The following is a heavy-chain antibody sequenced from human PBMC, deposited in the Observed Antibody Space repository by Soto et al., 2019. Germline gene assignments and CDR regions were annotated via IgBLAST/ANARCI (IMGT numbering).Heavy chain of an antibody. V-gene: IGHV1-3*01. Sequence: QVQLVQSGAEVKKPGASVKVSCKASGYTFTSYAMHWVRQAPGQRLEWMGWINAGNGNTKYSQKFQGRVTITRDTSASTAYMELSSLRSEDTAVYYCARDGPLWFGEPVAFEIWGQGTMVTVSS. J-gene: IGHJ3*02. CDR1: GYTFTSYA. CDR2: INAGNGNT. D-gene: IGHD3-10*01. CDR3: ARDGPLWFGEPVAFEI.